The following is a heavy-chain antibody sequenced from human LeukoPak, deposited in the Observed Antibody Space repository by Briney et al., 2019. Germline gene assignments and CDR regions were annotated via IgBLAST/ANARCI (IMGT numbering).Heavy chain of an antibody. V-gene: IGHV3-74*01. J-gene: IGHJ4*02. CDR2: INSDGSST. CDR1: GFTFSSYW. D-gene: IGHD1-26*01. Sequence: GGSLRLSCAASGFTFSSYWMHWVRQAPGKGLVWVSRINSDGSSTSYADSVKGRFTISRDNAKNTLYLQMNSLRAEDTAVYYCARHPPDRGSAHYFDFWGQGTLVTVSP. CDR3: ARHPPDRGSAHYFDF.